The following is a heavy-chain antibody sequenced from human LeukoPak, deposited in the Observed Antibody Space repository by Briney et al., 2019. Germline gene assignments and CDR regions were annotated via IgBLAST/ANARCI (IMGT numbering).Heavy chain of an antibody. V-gene: IGHV4-39*07. J-gene: IGHJ3*02. D-gene: IGHD1-7*01. CDR2: IYYSGST. Sequence: PSETLSLTCTVSGGSISSSSYYWGWIRQPPGKGLEWIGSIYYSGSTYYNPSLKSRVTISVDTSKNQFSLKLSSVTAADTAVYYCATSITRTTYAFDIWGQGTMVTVSS. CDR3: ATSITRTTYAFDI. CDR1: GGSISSSSYY.